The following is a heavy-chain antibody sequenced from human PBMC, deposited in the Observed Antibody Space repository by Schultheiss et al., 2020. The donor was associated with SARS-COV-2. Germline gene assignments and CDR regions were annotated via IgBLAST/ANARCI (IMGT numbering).Heavy chain of an antibody. D-gene: IGHD3-3*01. J-gene: IGHJ4*02. CDR3: ASYDFWSGYYTADY. CDR1: GFTFSSYA. CDR2: ISSNGGST. V-gene: IGHV3-64*01. Sequence: GGSLRLSCAASGFTFSSYAMHWVRQAPGKGLEYVSAISSNGGSTYYANSVKGRFTISRDNAKNSLYLQMNSLRDEDTAVYYCASYDFWSGYYTADYWGQGTLVTVSS.